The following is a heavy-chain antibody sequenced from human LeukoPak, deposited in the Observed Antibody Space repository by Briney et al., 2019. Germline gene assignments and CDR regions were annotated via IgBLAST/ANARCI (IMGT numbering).Heavy chain of an antibody. D-gene: IGHD2-15*01. CDR1: GSTFSSYW. V-gene: IGHV3-7*01. CDR3: AREGCSGGSCYHNWFDP. J-gene: IGHJ5*02. Sequence: GGSLRLSCAASGSTFSSYWMSWVRQAPGKGLEWVANINQDGSEKYYVDSVKGRFTISRDNAKNSLYLQMNSLRAEDTAVYYCAREGCSGGSCYHNWFDPWGQGTLVTVSS. CDR2: INQDGSEK.